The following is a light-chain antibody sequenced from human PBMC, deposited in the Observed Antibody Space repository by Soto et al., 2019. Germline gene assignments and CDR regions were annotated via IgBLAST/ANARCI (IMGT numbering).Light chain of an antibody. CDR1: SSDVAGYNY. J-gene: IGLJ1*01. Sequence: QSALTQPRSVSGSPGQSVTISCTGISSDVAGYNYVSWYQQQPGKTPKLIVYDVVKRPSGVPDRFSGSKSGNTASLTISGLQAEDEADYFCCSYAGGYTYLFGTGTKLTVL. CDR2: DVV. V-gene: IGLV2-11*01. CDR3: CSYAGGYTYL.